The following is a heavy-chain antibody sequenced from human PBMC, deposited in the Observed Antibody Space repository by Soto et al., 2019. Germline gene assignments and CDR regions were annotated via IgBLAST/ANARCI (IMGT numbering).Heavy chain of an antibody. D-gene: IGHD2-2*01. CDR3: ARDRYCSSTSCKLYYYYGMDV. CDR2: IKQDGSEK. V-gene: IGHV3-7*01. CDR1: GFTFSSYW. J-gene: IGHJ6*02. Sequence: GGSLRFSCAASGFTFSSYWMSWVRQAPGKGLEWVANIKQDGSEKYYVDSVKGRFTISRDNAKNSLYLQMNSLRAEDTAVYYCARDRYCSSTSCKLYYYYGMDVWGQGTTVTVSS.